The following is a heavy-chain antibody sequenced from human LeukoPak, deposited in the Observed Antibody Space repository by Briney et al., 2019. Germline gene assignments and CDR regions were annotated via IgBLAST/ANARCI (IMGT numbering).Heavy chain of an antibody. CDR3: ASPYVASHGAFDI. CDR1: GFTVSSNE. Sequence: GGSLRLSCAASGFTVSSNEMSWVRQAPGKGLEWVSSISGGSTYYADSRKGRFTISRDNSKNTLHLQMNSLRAEDTAVYYCASPYVASHGAFDIWGQGTMVTVSS. CDR2: ISGGST. V-gene: IGHV3-38-3*01. D-gene: IGHD5-12*01. J-gene: IGHJ3*02.